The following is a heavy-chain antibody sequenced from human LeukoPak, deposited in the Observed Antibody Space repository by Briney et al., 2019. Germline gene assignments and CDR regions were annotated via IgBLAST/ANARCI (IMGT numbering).Heavy chain of an antibody. CDR3: ARVASITIFGVALLDAFDI. CDR1: GFTFNSHG. CDR2: IKQDGSEK. Sequence: GGSLRLSCAASGFTFNSHGMHWVRQAPGKGLEWVANIKQDGSEKYYVDSVKGRFTISRDNAKNSLYLQMNSLRAEDTAVYYCARVASITIFGVALLDAFDIWGQGTMVTVSS. D-gene: IGHD3-3*01. J-gene: IGHJ3*02. V-gene: IGHV3-7*01.